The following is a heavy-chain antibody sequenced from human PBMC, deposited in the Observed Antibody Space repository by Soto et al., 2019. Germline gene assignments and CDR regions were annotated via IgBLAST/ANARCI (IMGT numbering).Heavy chain of an antibody. Sequence: GGSLRLSCAASGLTFSRADLSWVRQAPGKGLEWVSAISGSGGGIHYADSVKGRFTVSRDNPKNTLFLQMSSLRVEDTAIYYCATHSWDHWGQGTLVTVSS. V-gene: IGHV3-23*01. CDR2: ISGSGGGI. J-gene: IGHJ4*02. CDR1: GLTFSRAD. CDR3: ATHSWDH.